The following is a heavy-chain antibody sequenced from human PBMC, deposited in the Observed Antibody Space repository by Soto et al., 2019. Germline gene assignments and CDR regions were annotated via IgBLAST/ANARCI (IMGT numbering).Heavy chain of an antibody. Sequence: QVQLVQSGAEVKKPGASVKVSCKASGYTFTSYGISWVRQAPGQGLEWMGWISAYNGNTNYAQKLQGRVTMTTDTXXXXXXXXXXXXXXXXXXXXXXXXXXXXXXXXYRSXFDYWGQGTLVTVSS. J-gene: IGHJ4*02. CDR2: ISAYNGNT. CDR1: GYTFTSYG. CDR3: XXXXXXXXXXYRSXFDY. D-gene: IGHD3-16*02. V-gene: IGHV1-18*01.